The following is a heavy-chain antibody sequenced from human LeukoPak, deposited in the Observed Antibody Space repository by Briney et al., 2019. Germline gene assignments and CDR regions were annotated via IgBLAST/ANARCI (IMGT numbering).Heavy chain of an antibody. CDR3: ARDLSSTSNWEFDY. Sequence: GASVKVSCKTSPYTFIDYFIHWVRQAPGQGLEWMERLNPNNGYTFYTEEFQGRVTMTRDTSISTAYMELSRLTSDDTALYYCARDLSSTSNWEFDYWGQGTLVTVSS. CDR1: PYTFIDYF. V-gene: IGHV1-2*06. J-gene: IGHJ4*02. D-gene: IGHD7-27*01. CDR2: LNPNNGYT.